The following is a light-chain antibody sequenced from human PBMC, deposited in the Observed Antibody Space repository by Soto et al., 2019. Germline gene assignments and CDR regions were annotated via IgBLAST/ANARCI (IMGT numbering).Light chain of an antibody. CDR1: RTDVDGYDY. CDR3: TWYTICTPFYV. CDR2: DVY. J-gene: IGLJ1*01. V-gene: IGLV2-14*03. Sequence: QSVLTQPASLSGSPGQSIAISCTGVRTDVDGYDYVSWYQQHPGQAPQLIIYDVYNRPSGVSHRFSGSKSGDTASLTISGLQADEEADYHWTWYTICTPFYVFGKGTKVTVL.